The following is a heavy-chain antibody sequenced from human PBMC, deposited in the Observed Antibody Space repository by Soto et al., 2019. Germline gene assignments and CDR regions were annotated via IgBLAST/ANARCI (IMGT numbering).Heavy chain of an antibody. V-gene: IGHV1-18*01. D-gene: IGHD3-22*01. J-gene: IGHJ6*02. CDR3: ARGGYYDSSGSRNYHYYGMNV. Sequence: QALLVQSGPEVKKPGASVKVSCKASGYRFTSYGISWVRQAPGQGLEWLGWISAYDDNTKYAQTLQGRVSMSTDTSTNTAYMELRSLRSDDTAMYYCARGGYYDSSGSRNYHYYGMNVWGQGTTVTVSS. CDR2: ISAYDDNT. CDR1: GYRFTSYG.